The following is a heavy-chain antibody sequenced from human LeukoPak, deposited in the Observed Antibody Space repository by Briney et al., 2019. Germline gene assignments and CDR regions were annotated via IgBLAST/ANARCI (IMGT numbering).Heavy chain of an antibody. Sequence: SGGSLRLSCAASGFTVSSNYMSWVRQAPGKGLEWVSVTYSGGSPYYADSVKGRSTFSRDNSKNTLYLQMNSLRAEDTAVYYCARPQLGISDAFDIWGQGTMVTVSS. V-gene: IGHV3-66*02. CDR2: TYSGGSP. CDR3: ARPQLGISDAFDI. J-gene: IGHJ3*02. CDR1: GFTVSSNY. D-gene: IGHD7-27*01.